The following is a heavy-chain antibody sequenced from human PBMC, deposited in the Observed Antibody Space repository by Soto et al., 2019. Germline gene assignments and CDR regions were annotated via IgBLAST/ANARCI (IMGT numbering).Heavy chain of an antibody. CDR2: ISAHNGNT. CDR3: ARGRYGDY. CDR1: GYTFTSYG. D-gene: IGHD1-1*01. Sequence: QVHLVQSGAEVKKPGASVKVSCKASGYTFTSYGIPGVRQAPGQGLEWMGWISAHNGNTDYAQKLQGRVIVTRDTSTSTAYMELRSLRSDDTAVYYCARGRYGDYWGQGALVTVSS. V-gene: IGHV1-18*01. J-gene: IGHJ4*02.